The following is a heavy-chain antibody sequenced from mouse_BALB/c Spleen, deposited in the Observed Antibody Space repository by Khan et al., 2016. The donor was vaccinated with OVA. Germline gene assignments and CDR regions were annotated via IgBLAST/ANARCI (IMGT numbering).Heavy chain of an antibody. CDR3: VMGRTY. CDR2: ISYSGRT. J-gene: IGHJ3*01. D-gene: IGHD2-3*01. Sequence: VQLQQSGPGLVKPSQSLSLTCTVTGYSITSDYAWNWIRQFPGNKLEWMGYISYSGRTSYNPSLKSRISVTRDTSKNQFLLQLNSVTTEDTATYYCVMGRTYWGQGTLVTVS. CDR1: GYSITSDYA. V-gene: IGHV3-2*02.